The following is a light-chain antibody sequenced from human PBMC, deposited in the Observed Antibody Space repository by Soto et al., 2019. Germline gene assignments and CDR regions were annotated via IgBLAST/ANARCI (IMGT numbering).Light chain of an antibody. CDR2: GAS. Sequence: EIVMTQSPGTLSVFPGERATLSCRASQSVRTNLAWYQQKPGQAPWLLIYGASTRAPGIPARFSGSGAGTDLNLTISSLQSEDFAVYYCQQYNDWPGTFGQETTREVK. CDR1: QSVRTN. V-gene: IGKV3-15*01. J-gene: IGKJ2*01. CDR3: QQYNDWPGT.